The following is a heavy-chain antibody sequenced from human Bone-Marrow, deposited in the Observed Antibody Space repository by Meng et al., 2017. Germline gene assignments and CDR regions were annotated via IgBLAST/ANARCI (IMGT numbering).Heavy chain of an antibody. V-gene: IGHV1-18*01. J-gene: IGHJ6*02. CDR2: INPTGGNT. CDR3: ARGRDDPYGMDV. D-gene: IGHD1-1*01. CDR1: GYTFISYG. Sequence: ASVKVSCKASGYTFISYGISWVRQAPGQGLEWMGIINPTGGNTNYAQKLQGRVTMTTDTSTSTAYMELRSLRSDDTAVYYCARGRDDPYGMDVWGQGTTVTVSS.